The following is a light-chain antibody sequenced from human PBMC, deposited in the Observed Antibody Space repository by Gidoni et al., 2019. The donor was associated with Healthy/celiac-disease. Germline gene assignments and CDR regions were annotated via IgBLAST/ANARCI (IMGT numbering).Light chain of an antibody. CDR1: ALPKQY. J-gene: IGLJ3*02. V-gene: IGLV3-25*02. Sequence: SYELTRPPSVSVSPGQTARITCSGDALPKQYAYCYQQNPGQAPVLVIYKDRERHSGIPERCAGSSSGTTVTLTISGVQAEEEADYYCQSADSSGTSWVFGGGTKLTVL. CDR3: QSADSSGTSWV. CDR2: KDR.